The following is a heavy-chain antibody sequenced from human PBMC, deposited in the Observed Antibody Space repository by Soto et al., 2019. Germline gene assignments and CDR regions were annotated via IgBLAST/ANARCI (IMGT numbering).Heavy chain of an antibody. CDR2: IYYSGST. CDR3: ARHASGSTGTTGHYYYYYMDV. V-gene: IGHV4-59*08. J-gene: IGHJ6*03. D-gene: IGHD3-10*01. CDR1: GGSISSYY. Sequence: SETLSLTCTVSGGSISSYYWSWIRQPPGKGLEWIGYIYYSGSTNYNPSLKSRVTISVDTSKNQFSLKLSSVTAADTAVYYCARHASGSTGTTGHYYYYYMDVWGKGTTVTVSS.